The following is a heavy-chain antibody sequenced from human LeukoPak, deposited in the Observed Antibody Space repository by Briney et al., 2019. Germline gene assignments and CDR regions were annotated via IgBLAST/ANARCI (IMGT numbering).Heavy chain of an antibody. CDR3: VKEVLGPLDWPD. J-gene: IGHJ1*01. V-gene: IGHV3-23*01. D-gene: IGHD3-9*01. CDR2: ITGRGTRT. Sequence: QPGGSMRLSCTASGFAFMNYAMTWVRQAPGKGLEWVSAITGRGTRTYYADSVQGRFTISRDNSKNTLCLQMSSLREDDTAVYYCVKEVLGPLDWPDWGKGTLATSSS. CDR1: GFAFMNYA.